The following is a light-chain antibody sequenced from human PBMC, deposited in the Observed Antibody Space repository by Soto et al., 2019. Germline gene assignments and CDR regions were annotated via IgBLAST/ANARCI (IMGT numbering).Light chain of an antibody. Sequence: IQVTQSPPSLAASVGDRVTITCLASQDIGNWMTWYQQKPGKAPKLLIYSASTLVRGVPSRFSGSGSGTEFTLTISGLQPEDSLTYYCQQAKSFPITFGQGTRLE. CDR1: QDIGNW. V-gene: IGKV1-12*01. CDR3: QQAKSFPIT. CDR2: SAS. J-gene: IGKJ5*01.